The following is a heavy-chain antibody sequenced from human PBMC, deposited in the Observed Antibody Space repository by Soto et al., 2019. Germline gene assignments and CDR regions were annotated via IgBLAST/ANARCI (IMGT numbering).Heavy chain of an antibody. V-gene: IGHV5-51*01. D-gene: IGHD3-9*01. CDR3: ARNSSHAILNGYYYYGMDV. CDR1: GYSFTSYW. J-gene: IGHJ6*02. Sequence: GESLKISCKGSGYSFTSYWIGWVRQMPGKGLEWMGIIYPGDSDTRYSPSFQGQVTISADKSISTAYLQWSSLKASDTAMYYCARNSSHAILNGYYYYGMDVWGQGTTVTVSS. CDR2: IYPGDSDT.